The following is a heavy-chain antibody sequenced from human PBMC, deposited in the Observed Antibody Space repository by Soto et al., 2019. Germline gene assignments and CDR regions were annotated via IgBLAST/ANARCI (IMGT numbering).Heavy chain of an antibody. CDR2: ISSTTNYI. CDR1: AFTFRTYA. Sequence: GGSLRLSCAASAFTFRTYAMNWVRQAPGKGLEWVSSISSTTNYIYYADSMKGRFTVSRDNAKNSVYLDMNSLSAEDTAVYYCARESEDLTSNFDYWGQGTLVTVSS. V-gene: IGHV3-21*01. J-gene: IGHJ4*02. CDR3: ARESEDLTSNFDY.